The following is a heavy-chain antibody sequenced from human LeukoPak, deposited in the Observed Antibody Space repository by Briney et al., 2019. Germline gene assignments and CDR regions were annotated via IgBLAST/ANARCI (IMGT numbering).Heavy chain of an antibody. Sequence: GGSLRLSCAASGFTFSSYSMNWVRQAPGEGLEWVSSISSSSSYIYYADSVKGRFTISRDNAKNSLYLQMNSLRAEDTAVYYCASAKYRGVAPHYWGQGTLVTVSS. CDR2: ISSSSSYI. CDR3: ASAKYRGVAPHY. CDR1: GFTFSSYS. D-gene: IGHD4/OR15-4a*01. V-gene: IGHV3-21*01. J-gene: IGHJ4*02.